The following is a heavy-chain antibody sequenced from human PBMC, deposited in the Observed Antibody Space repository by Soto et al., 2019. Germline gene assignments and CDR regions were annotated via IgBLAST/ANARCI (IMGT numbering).Heavy chain of an antibody. CDR2: IYYSGST. Sequence: QVQLQESGPGLVKPSQTLSLTCTVSGGSISSGGYYWSWIRQHPGKGLEWIGYIYYSGSTYYNPYLKSRVTISVDTSKNQFSLKLSSVTAADTAVYYCARGGFYYGSGSYYNSYYFDYLGQGTLVTVSS. CDR3: ARGGFYYGSGSYYNSYYFDY. J-gene: IGHJ4*02. CDR1: GGSISSGGYY. V-gene: IGHV4-31*03. D-gene: IGHD3-10*01.